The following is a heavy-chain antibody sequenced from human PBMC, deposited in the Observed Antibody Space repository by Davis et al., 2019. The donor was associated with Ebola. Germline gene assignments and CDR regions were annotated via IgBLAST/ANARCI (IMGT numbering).Heavy chain of an antibody. D-gene: IGHD3-22*01. V-gene: IGHV3-30*03. CDR2: ISFDGSKK. CDR1: DFSFTNYG. CDR3: ARAHFYDTSGHIDY. Sequence: GGSLRLSCAASDFSFTNYGIHWVRQAPGKGLEWVAVISFDGSKKFYAESVKGRFTISRDNSKNTVYLQMSSLRAEDTAVFYCARAHFYDTSGHIDYWGQGTLVSVSS. J-gene: IGHJ4*02.